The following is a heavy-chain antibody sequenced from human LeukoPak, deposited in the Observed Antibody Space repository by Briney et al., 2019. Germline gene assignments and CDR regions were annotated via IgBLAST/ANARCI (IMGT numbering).Heavy chain of an antibody. Sequence: SETLSLTCTVSGGSISRYYWNWIRQPAGKGLEWIGRIYTSGSTNYNPSLKSRVSMSVDTSKNQFSLKLSSVTAADTAVYYCARGKVVAGTPGQNSWDSWGQGTLVTVSS. D-gene: IGHD6-19*01. CDR2: IYTSGST. CDR1: GGSISRYY. V-gene: IGHV4-4*07. CDR3: ARGKVVAGTPGQNSWDS. J-gene: IGHJ4*02.